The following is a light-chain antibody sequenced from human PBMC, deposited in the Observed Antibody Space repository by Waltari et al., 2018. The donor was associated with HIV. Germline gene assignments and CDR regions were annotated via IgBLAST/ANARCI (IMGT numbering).Light chain of an antibody. CDR2: EVN. V-gene: IGLV2-14*01. J-gene: IGLJ1*01. Sequence: QSALTQPASVSGSPGQSITISCTGTSIDVGSFNYVSWYQQHPGKAPKLIIYEVNNRPSGVSNHFSGSKSGYTASLTISGLRAEDEADYYCNSFSTSSTYVFGTGTRVTVL. CDR3: NSFSTSSTYV. CDR1: SIDVGSFNY.